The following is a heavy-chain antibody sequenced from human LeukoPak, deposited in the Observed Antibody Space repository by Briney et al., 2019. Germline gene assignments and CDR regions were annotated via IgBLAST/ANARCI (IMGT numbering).Heavy chain of an antibody. CDR3: VKSSRSGWSSSLFDY. CDR1: GFTFSSYA. D-gene: IGHD6-19*01. CDR2: ISSNGGST. Sequence: PGGSLRLSCSAPGFTFSSYAMHWVRQAPGKGLEYVSAISSNGGSTYYADSVKGRFTISRDNSKNALYLQMSSLRAEDTAVYYCVKSSRSGWSSSLFDYWGQGTLVTVSS. J-gene: IGHJ4*02. V-gene: IGHV3-64D*06.